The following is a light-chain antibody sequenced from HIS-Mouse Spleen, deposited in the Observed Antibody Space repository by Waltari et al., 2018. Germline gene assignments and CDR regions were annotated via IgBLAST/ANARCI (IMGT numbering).Light chain of an antibody. CDR1: SRDVGRLNL. CDR2: AGS. Sequence: QSPLTPPAAVSGSPGQSITISCTGTSRDVGRLNLASWDQQHPGKAPNLMIYAGSKRPSGVSNRFSGSKSGNTASLTISGLQAEDEADYYCCSYAGSSTNWVFGGGTKLTVL. CDR3: CSYAGSSTNWV. V-gene: IGLV2-23*01. J-gene: IGLJ3*02.